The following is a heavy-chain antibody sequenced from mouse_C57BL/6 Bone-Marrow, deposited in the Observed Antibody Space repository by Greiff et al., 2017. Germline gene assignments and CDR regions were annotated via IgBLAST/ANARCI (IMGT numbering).Heavy chain of an antibody. CDR1: GFSLTSYG. V-gene: IGHV2-2*01. CDR3: AREDGSSSYYAMDY. D-gene: IGHD1-1*01. J-gene: IGHJ4*01. Sequence: VKLMESGPGLVQPSQSLSITCTVSGFSLTSYGVHWVRLSPGKGLEWLGVIWSGGSTDYNAAFISRLSISKDNSKSQVFFKMNSLQADDTAIYYCAREDGSSSYYAMDYWGQGTSVTVSS. CDR2: IWSGGST.